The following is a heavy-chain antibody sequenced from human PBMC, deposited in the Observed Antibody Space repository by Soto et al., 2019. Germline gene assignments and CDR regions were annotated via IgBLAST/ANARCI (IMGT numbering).Heavy chain of an antibody. Sequence: QVQLVQSGAEVKKPGASVKVSCKASGYTFTSYGISWVRQAPGQGLEWMGGISAYNGNTNYAQKLQGRVTMTTDTSTSTADTELRSLRTYGTAVYHCARDLWSGGSGHSVRHAYWSQVTRVTVSS. J-gene: IGHJ4*02. D-gene: IGHD2-15*01. CDR3: ARDLWSGGSGHSVRHAY. CDR1: GYTFTSYG. V-gene: IGHV1-18*01. CDR2: ISAYNGNT.